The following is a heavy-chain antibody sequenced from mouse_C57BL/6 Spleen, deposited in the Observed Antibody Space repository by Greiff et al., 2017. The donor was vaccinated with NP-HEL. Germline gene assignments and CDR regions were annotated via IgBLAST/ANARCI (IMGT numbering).Heavy chain of an antibody. V-gene: IGHV1-18*01. CDR3: ATGEIYDGYWGAMDY. Sequence: VQLKQSGPELVKPGASVKLPCKASGYTFTDYNMDWVKQSHGKSLEWIGDINPNNGGTIYNQKFKGKATLTVDKSSSTAYMALRSLTSEDTAVYYCATGEIYDGYWGAMDYWGQGTSVTVSS. CDR2: INPNNGGT. J-gene: IGHJ4*01. CDR1: GYTFTDYN. D-gene: IGHD2-3*01.